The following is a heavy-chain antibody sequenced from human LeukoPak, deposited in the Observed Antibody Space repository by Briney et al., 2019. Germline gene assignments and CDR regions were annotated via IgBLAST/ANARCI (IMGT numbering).Heavy chain of an antibody. CDR1: GGTFSGYA. D-gene: IGHD1/OR15-1a*01. Sequence: EASVKVSCKASGGTFSGYAISWVRQAPGQGLEWMGGIIPIFGTANYAQKFQGRVTITTDESTSTAYMELSSLRSEDTAVYYCARGTGTLLTAFDIWGQGTMVTVSS. CDR2: IIPIFGTA. J-gene: IGHJ3*02. CDR3: ARGTGTLLTAFDI. V-gene: IGHV1-69*05.